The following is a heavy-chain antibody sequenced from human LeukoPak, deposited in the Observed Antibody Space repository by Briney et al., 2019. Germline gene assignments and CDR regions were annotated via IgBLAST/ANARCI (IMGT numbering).Heavy chain of an antibody. V-gene: IGHV4-31*03. CDR1: GGSISSGGYY. Sequence: SETVSLTCTVSGGSISSGGYYWSWIRQHPGKGLEWIGYLYYSGSTYYNPSLKSRVTISVDTSKNQFSLKLSSVTAADTAVYYCARDNDCSGGSCYSRWFDPWGQGTLVSVSS. D-gene: IGHD2-15*01. CDR2: LYYSGST. J-gene: IGHJ5*02. CDR3: ARDNDCSGGSCYSRWFDP.